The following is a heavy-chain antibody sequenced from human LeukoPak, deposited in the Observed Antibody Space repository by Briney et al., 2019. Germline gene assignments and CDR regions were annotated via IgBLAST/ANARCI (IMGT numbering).Heavy chain of an antibody. CDR2: IKSKTNGGTT. J-gene: IGHJ5*02. V-gene: IGHV3-15*01. Sequence: PGGSLRLSCAASGFTFSNAWMNWVRQAPGKGLEWVGRIKSKTNGGTTDYAAPVKGRFTVSRDDSKNTLYLEMNSLETEDTAVYYCAKSFCLSTSCYLFDPWGQGTLATVSS. D-gene: IGHD2-2*01. CDR1: GFTFSNAW. CDR3: AKSFCLSTSCYLFDP.